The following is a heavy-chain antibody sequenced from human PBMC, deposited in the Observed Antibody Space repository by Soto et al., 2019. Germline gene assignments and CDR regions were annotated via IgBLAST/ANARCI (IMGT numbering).Heavy chain of an antibody. Sequence: ASVKVSCKASGYTFTGYYMHWGRQATGQGLEWMGWMNPNSGNTGYAQKFQGRVTITADESTSTAYMELSSLRSEDTAVYYCARIQGPSSFDIWGQGTMVTVSS. J-gene: IGHJ3*02. CDR3: ARIQGPSSFDI. CDR1: GYTFTGYY. CDR2: MNPNSGNT. V-gene: IGHV1-8*03.